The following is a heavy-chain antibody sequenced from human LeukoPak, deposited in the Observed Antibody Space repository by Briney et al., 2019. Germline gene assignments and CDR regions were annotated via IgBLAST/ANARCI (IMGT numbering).Heavy chain of an antibody. CDR2: ISHSGST. CDR1: GGSFSGYY. V-gene: IGHV4-34*01. Sequence: EXLSLTCAVDGGSFSGYYWSWLRQPPGKGLEWIGEISHSGSTNYNPSLTSRVTISVDTSKNQCSLKLSSLTAADTAVYYCARHRRYSRVFDYWGQGTLVTVSS. J-gene: IGHJ4*02. CDR3: ARHRRYSRVFDY. D-gene: IGHD2-21*01.